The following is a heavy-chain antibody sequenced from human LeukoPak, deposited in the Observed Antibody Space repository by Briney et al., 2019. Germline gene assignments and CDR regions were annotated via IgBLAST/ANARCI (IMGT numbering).Heavy chain of an antibody. D-gene: IGHD2-2*01. J-gene: IGHJ5*02. Sequence: GGSLRLSCAASGFTFSSYAMSWVRQAPGKGLEWVSAISGSGGRTYYADSVKGRFTISRDNSKNTLYLQMNSLRAEDKAVYYCANSGYSSSTSCFGVLNWFDPWGQGTLVTVSS. V-gene: IGHV3-23*01. CDR1: GFTFSSYA. CDR3: ANSGYSSSTSCFGVLNWFDP. CDR2: ISGSGGRT.